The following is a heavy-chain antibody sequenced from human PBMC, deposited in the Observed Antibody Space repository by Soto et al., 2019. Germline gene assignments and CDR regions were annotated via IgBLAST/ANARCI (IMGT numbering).Heavy chain of an antibody. V-gene: IGHV1-18*01. CDR2: ISAYNGNT. J-gene: IGHJ6*02. D-gene: IGHD4-17*01. CDR3: AIVVPTTVVTPSYYYYGMDV. CDR1: GYTFTSYG. Sequence: ASVKVSCKASGYTFTSYGISWVRQAPGQGLERMGWISAYNGNTNYAQKLQGRVTMTTDTSTSTAYMELRSLRSDDTAVYYCAIVVPTTVVTPSYYYYGMDVWGQGTTVTVSS.